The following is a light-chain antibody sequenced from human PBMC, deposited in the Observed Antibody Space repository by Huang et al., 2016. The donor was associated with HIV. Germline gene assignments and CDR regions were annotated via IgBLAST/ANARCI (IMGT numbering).Light chain of an antibody. CDR1: QSVSYGSYSKSY. Sequence: DIVMTQSPDSLAVSLGERATVNCKSSQSVSYGSYSKSYLAWYQQKPGQPPKLLIDGASTRESGVPDRFSGSGSGTDFTLTISSLQAEDVAVYYCQQYYNAPITFGQGTRLEI. V-gene: IGKV4-1*01. CDR2: GAS. J-gene: IGKJ5*01. CDR3: QQYYNAPIT.